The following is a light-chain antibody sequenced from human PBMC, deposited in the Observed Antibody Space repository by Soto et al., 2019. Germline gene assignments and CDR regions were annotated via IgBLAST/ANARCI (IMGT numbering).Light chain of an antibody. CDR1: QTITTY. J-gene: IGKJ1*01. CDR3: QQSHSTPWT. V-gene: IGKV1-39*01. CDR2: GAS. Sequence: DIQMTQSPSSLSASVGDRVTISCRASQTITTYLNWYQQKPGKAPKLLIYGASSLQSGAPSRFTGSGSGTDFTRTISSLQPEDFATYHCQQSHSTPWTVGQGTKVEIK.